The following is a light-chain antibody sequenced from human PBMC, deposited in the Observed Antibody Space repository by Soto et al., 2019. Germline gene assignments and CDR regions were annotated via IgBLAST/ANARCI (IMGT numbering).Light chain of an antibody. Sequence: EIMLTQSPATLSLSPGERATLSCRASQSISTYLAWYQQKPGQAPRLLIYDASNRATGIPARFSGSGSGTDSTLTISSLEPEDFAVYYCQHRTYWPPYTFGQGTKVDI. CDR3: QHRTYWPPYT. J-gene: IGKJ2*01. CDR2: DAS. CDR1: QSISTY. V-gene: IGKV3-11*01.